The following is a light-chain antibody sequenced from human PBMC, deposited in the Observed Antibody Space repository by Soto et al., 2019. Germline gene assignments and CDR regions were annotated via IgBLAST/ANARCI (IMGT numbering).Light chain of an antibody. CDR2: DVT. J-gene: IGLJ3*02. CDR1: SSDVGGYDY. Sequence: QSALTQPASVSGSPGQSITISCTGTSSDVGGYDYVSWHQQHTGKTPKLMIYDVTNRPSGVSSRFSGSKSGNTASLTISGLQAEDEADYYCASYTTSSTWVFGVGTKLTVL. CDR3: ASYTTSSTWV. V-gene: IGLV2-14*01.